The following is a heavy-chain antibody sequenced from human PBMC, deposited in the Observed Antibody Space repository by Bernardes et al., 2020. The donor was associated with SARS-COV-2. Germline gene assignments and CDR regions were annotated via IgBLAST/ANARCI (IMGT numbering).Heavy chain of an antibody. J-gene: IGHJ4*02. CDR3: VRGSDYGIDY. Sequence: SETLSLTCTVSSDSITTSRNYYWTWIRQAPGKGLEWIGYIYYFGNANYNPSLQSRVTMSVDTSKNQFSLKLSSVTAADTALYYCVRGSDYGIDYWGQGILVTGSS. CDR2: IYYFGNA. D-gene: IGHD4-17*01. CDR1: SDSITTSRNYY. V-gene: IGHV4-59*01.